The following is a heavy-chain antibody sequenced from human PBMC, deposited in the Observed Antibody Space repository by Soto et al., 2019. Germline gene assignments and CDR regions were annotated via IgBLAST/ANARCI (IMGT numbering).Heavy chain of an antibody. Sequence: QVQLVESGGGVVQPGRSLRLSCVDSEFTLSNYGMHWVRQAPGKGLEWVAVISHDGRNKYYADSVKGRFTISRDNSKNTLYLQMNSLRVGDTAVYYCAKDFPRITMVRGVIIGLFEDWGQGTLVTVSS. V-gene: IGHV3-30*18. CDR3: AKDFPRITMVRGVIIGLFED. D-gene: IGHD3-10*01. CDR2: ISHDGRNK. CDR1: EFTLSNYG. J-gene: IGHJ4*02.